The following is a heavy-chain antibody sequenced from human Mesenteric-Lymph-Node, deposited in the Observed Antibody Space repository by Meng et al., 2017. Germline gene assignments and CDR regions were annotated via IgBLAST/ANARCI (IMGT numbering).Heavy chain of an antibody. CDR3: ARVGDSSSWYIWYFDL. Sequence: QVQRVQSGAEVKKPGASGKVSCKASGYTFTGYYMHWVRQAPGQGLEWMGWINPNSGGTNYAQKFQGRVTMTRDTSISTAYMELSRLRSDDTAVYYCARVGDSSSWYIWYFDLWGRGTLVTVSS. J-gene: IGHJ2*01. D-gene: IGHD6-13*01. CDR1: GYTFTGYY. V-gene: IGHV1-2*02. CDR2: INPNSGGT.